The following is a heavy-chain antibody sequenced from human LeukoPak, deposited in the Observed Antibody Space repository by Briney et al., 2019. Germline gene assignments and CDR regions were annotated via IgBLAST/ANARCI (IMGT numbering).Heavy chain of an antibody. CDR1: GFTFSSYA. J-gene: IGHJ4*02. CDR3: TRDLGY. CDR2: ISGNGRST. Sequence: PGGSLRLSCAASGFTFSSYAMSWVRQAPGKGLEWVSTISGNGRSTYYGDSVKGRFTISRDNSKNTLNLQMNSLRAEDTAVYYCTRDLGYWGQETLVTVSS. D-gene: IGHD7-27*01. V-gene: IGHV3-23*01.